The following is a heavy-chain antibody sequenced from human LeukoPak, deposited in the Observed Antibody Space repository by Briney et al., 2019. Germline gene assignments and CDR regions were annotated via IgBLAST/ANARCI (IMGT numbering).Heavy chain of an antibody. Sequence: GGSLRLSCAASGFTFSSYAMSWVRQAPGKGLEWVSAISGSGGSTYYADSAKGRFTISRDNSKNTLYLQMNSLRAEDTAVYYCAKDSLITMIAGAFDIWGQGTMVTVSS. V-gene: IGHV3-23*01. CDR1: GFTFSSYA. D-gene: IGHD3-22*01. CDR2: ISGSGGST. J-gene: IGHJ3*02. CDR3: AKDSLITMIAGAFDI.